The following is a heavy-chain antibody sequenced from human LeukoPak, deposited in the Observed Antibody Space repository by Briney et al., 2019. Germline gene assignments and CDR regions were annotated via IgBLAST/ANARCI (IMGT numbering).Heavy chain of an antibody. CDR1: GGSISSYY. Sequence: KPSETLSLTCTVSGGSISSYYWSWIRQPPGKGLEWIGYIYYSGSTNYNPSLKSRVTISVDTSKNQFSLKLSSVTAADTAVYYCATGGRDYYDSSGYYYSIDYWGQGTLVTVSS. CDR3: ATGGRDYYDSSGYYYSIDY. D-gene: IGHD3-22*01. V-gene: IGHV4-59*01. CDR2: IYYSGST. J-gene: IGHJ4*02.